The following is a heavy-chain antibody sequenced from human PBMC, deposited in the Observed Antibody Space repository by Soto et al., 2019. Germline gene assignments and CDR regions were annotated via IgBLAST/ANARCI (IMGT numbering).Heavy chain of an antibody. Sequence: TSETLSLTCTVSGGSISSGGYYWSWIRQHPGKGLEWIGYIYYSGSTYYNPSLKSRVTISVDTSKNQFSLKLSSVTAADTAVYYCARDVFARGPIDYWGQGTLVTVSS. V-gene: IGHV4-31*03. J-gene: IGHJ4*02. CDR1: GGSISSGGYY. CDR2: IYYSGST. CDR3: ARDVFARGPIDY. D-gene: IGHD3-10*01.